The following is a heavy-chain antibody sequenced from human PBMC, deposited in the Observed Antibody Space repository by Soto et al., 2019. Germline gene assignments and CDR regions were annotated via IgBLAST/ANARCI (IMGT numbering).Heavy chain of an antibody. Sequence: QVQLQESGPGLVKPSQTLSLTCTVSGGSISGGTYYWSWIRQPPGQGLEWIGYIYFSGSTYYNPFLKSRVIISVDTSKNQFSLRLSSVTGADTAVYYCARGDWPTQMDFWGQGTTVTVSS. CDR1: GGSISGGTYY. J-gene: IGHJ6*02. V-gene: IGHV4-31*03. CDR3: ARGDWPTQMDF. CDR2: IYFSGST. D-gene: IGHD2-21*01.